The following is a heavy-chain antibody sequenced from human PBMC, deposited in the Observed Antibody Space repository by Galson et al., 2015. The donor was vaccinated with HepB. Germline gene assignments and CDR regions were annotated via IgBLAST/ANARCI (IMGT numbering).Heavy chain of an antibody. CDR1: GYTFTSYA. Sequence: QSGAEVKKPGASVKVSCKASGYTFTSYAVHWVRQAPGQSLEWMGWINAGNGNTKYSQKFQGRVTIIRDTSASTTYMELSSLRSEDTAVYYCARAITNFGLRGYFDLWGRGTLVTVSS. J-gene: IGHJ2*01. V-gene: IGHV1-3*01. CDR2: INAGNGNT. CDR3: ARAITNFGLRGYFDL. D-gene: IGHD3-3*01.